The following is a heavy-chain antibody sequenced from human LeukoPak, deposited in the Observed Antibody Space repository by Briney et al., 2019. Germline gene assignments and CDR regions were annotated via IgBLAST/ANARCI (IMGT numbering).Heavy chain of an antibody. J-gene: IGHJ6*03. V-gene: IGHV1-46*01. CDR1: GYTFTSHY. CDR2: INPSGSST. D-gene: IGHD3-22*01. CDR3: ARDLIPTGEVPPAIYMDV. Sequence: ASVKVSCKASGYTFTSHYMHWVRQAPGQGLEWMGLINPSGSSTLYAQKFQGRVTMTRDMSTSTVYMELSSLRSEDTAVYYCARDLIPTGEVPPAIYMDVWGKGTTVTVSS.